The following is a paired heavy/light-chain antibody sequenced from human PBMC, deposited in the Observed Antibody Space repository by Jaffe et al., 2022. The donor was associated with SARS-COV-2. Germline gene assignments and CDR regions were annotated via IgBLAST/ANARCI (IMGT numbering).Heavy chain of an antibody. Sequence: EVQLVESGGGLVQPGGSLRLSCAASRFTFSTYTMAWVRQAPGKGLEWVSAIGARGDTTFYADSVKGRFTISRDNSKDTLYLQMNSLRAEDTATYYCAKVPRSRENWLDPWGQGTLVTVSP. CDR1: RFTFSTYT. D-gene: IGHD1-26*01. CDR2: IGARGDTT. CDR3: AKVPRSRENWLDP. J-gene: IGHJ5*02. V-gene: IGHV3-23*04.
Light chain of an antibody. J-gene: IGKJ1*01. CDR1: QTISSR. CDR2: GAS. V-gene: IGKV3-15*01. CDR3: QQYNNWPWT. Sequence: EIVMTQSPATLSVSPGQRATLSCRASQTISSRLAWYQQKPGQAPRLLISGASTRATGIAARFSGSGSETEFTLSISSLQSEDFAVYYCQQYNNWPWTFGQGTKVEIK.